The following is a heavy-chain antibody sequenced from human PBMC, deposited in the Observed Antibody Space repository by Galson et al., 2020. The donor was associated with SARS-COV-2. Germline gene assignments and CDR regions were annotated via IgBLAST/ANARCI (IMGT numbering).Heavy chain of an antibody. J-gene: IGHJ4*02. CDR3: ARHGLWDYCRSGNSGDNNISDF. V-gene: IGHV5-51*01. Sequence: GESLKISCQGSGYIFSDYWIGWVRQMPGKGLEWMGIIYPGDSDPRYSPSFQGHVTISVDTSIRTVYLQWSSLKASDTAMYYCARHGLWDYCRSGNSGDNNISDFWGQGTLVSVSS. D-gene: IGHD3-10*01. CDR2: IYPGDSDP. CDR1: GYIFSDYW.